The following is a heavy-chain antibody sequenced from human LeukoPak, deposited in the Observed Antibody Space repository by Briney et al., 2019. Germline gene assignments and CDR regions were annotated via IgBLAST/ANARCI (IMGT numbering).Heavy chain of an antibody. D-gene: IGHD3-10*01. CDR3: ARHYGSGSSQFDY. J-gene: IGHJ4*02. CDR1: GFTFSSYS. V-gene: IGHV3-48*04. Sequence: GGSLRLSCAASGFTFSSYSMNWVRQAPGKGLEWVSYISSSSSTIYYADSVKGRFTISRDNAKNSLYLQMNSLRAEDTAVYYCARHYGSGSSQFDYWGQGTLVTVSS. CDR2: ISSSSSTI.